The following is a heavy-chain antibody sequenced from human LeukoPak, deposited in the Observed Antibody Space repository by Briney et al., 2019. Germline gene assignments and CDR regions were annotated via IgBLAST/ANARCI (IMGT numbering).Heavy chain of an antibody. CDR3: AKDWGRGYCSSTSCPPLWFDP. V-gene: IGHV3-23*01. CDR1: GFTFSSYA. J-gene: IGHJ5*02. Sequence: GGSLRLSCAASGFTFSSYAMSWVRQAPGKGLGWVSAISGSGGSTYYADSVKGRFTISRDNSKNTLYLQMNSLRAEDTALYYCAKDWGRGYCSSTSCPPLWFDPWGQGTLVTVSS. D-gene: IGHD2-2*01. CDR2: ISGSGGST.